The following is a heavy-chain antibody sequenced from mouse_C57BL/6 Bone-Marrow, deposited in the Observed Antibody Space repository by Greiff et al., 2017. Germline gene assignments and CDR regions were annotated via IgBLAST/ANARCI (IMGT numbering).Heavy chain of an antibody. V-gene: IGHV1-26*01. J-gene: IGHJ2*01. CDR3: ARGRGYGSLDY. Sequence: EVQLVESGPELVKPGASVKISCKASGYTFTDYYMNWVKQSHGKSLEWIGDINPNNGGTSYNQKFKGKATLTVDKSSSTAYMELRSLTSEDSAVYYCARGRGYGSLDYWGQGTTLTVSS. CDR2: INPNNGGT. D-gene: IGHD1-1*01. CDR1: GYTFTDYY.